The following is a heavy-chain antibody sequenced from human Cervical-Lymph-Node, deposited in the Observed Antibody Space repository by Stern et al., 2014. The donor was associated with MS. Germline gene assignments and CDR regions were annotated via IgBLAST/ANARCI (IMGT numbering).Heavy chain of an antibody. CDR3: ARDEGADY. V-gene: IGHV1-46*01. CDR1: GYSFTSYF. J-gene: IGHJ4*02. CDR2: INPSAGNT. Sequence: VQLVQSGAEMKKPGASVKVSCMASGYSFTSYFILWVRQAPGQGLEWMGIINPSAGNTNYAQKFQGRVVMTSDTSTGTVYLELSSLRSEYTAVYYCARDEGADYWGQGTLVTVSS.